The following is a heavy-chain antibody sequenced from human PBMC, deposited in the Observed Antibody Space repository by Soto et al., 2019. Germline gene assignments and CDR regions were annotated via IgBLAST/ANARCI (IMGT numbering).Heavy chain of an antibody. CDR2: ISGSGGST. V-gene: IGHV3-23*01. CDR3: APRLWFGELYY. J-gene: IGHJ4*02. D-gene: IGHD3-10*01. Sequence: EVQLLESGGGLVQPGGSLRLSCAASGFTFSSYAMSWVRQAPGKGLEWVSAISGSGGSTYYADSVKGRFTISRDNSKNTLYLQMNSLRAEDTDVYYCAPRLWFGELYYWGQGTLVTVSS. CDR1: GFTFSSYA.